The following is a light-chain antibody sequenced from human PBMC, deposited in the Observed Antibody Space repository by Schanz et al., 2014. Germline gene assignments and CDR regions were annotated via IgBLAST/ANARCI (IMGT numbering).Light chain of an antibody. CDR2: DNN. CDR3: QSYDSSLSGSGV. CDR1: SSNIGAGYD. V-gene: IGLV1-40*01. J-gene: IGLJ1*01. Sequence: QSVLTQPPSVSGAPGQRVTISCSGSSSNIGAGYDVHWYQQLPGTAPKLLIYDNNSRPSGVPDRFSGSKSGTSASLAITGLQAEDEADYYCQSYDSSLSGSGVFGTGTKLTVL.